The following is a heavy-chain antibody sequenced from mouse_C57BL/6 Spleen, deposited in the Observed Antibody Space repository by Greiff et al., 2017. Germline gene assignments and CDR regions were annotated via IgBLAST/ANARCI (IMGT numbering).Heavy chain of an antibody. CDR2: IDPETGGT. Sequence: QVQLQQSGAELVRPGASVTLSCKASGYTFTDYEMHWVKQTPVHGLEWIGAIDPETGGTAYNEKFKGKAILTADKSSSTAYMELRSLTSEDSAVYYCTREETTVVAGYFDVWGTGTTVTVSS. CDR3: TREETTVVAGYFDV. V-gene: IGHV1-15*01. J-gene: IGHJ1*03. D-gene: IGHD1-1*01. CDR1: GYTFTDYE.